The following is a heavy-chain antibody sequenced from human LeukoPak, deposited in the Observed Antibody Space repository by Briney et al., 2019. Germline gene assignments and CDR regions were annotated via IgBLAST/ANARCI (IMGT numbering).Heavy chain of an antibody. Sequence: GGSLRLSCAASGFTFSTYVMTWVRQAPGKGLEWVSSISIPGDATYYADSVKGRFTISRDNSKNTLYLQMNSLRGGDTAFYYCAKLVGATMTSDYWGQGTLVTVSS. CDR3: AKLVGATMTSDY. CDR1: GFTFSTYV. V-gene: IGHV3-23*01. J-gene: IGHJ4*02. D-gene: IGHD1-26*01. CDR2: ISIPGDAT.